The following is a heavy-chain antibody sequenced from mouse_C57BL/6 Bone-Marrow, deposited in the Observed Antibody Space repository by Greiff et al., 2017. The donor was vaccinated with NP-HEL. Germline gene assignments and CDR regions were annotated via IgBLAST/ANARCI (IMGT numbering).Heavy chain of an antibody. D-gene: IGHD1-1*01. V-gene: IGHV1-81*01. CDR2: IYPRSGNT. Sequence: VQLMESGAELARPGASVKLSCKASGYTFTSYGISWVKQRTGQGLEWIGEIYPRSGNTYYNEKFKGKATLTADKSSSTAYMELRSLTSEDSAVYFCARLRGYYYGFDYWGQGTTLTVSS. J-gene: IGHJ2*01. CDR1: GYTFTSYG. CDR3: ARLRGYYYGFDY.